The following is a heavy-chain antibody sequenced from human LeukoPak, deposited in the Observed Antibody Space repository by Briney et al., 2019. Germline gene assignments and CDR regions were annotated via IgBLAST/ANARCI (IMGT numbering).Heavy chain of an antibody. CDR1: GGSISSSYYS. V-gene: IGHV4-39*01. D-gene: IGHD3-22*01. J-gene: IGHJ4*02. CDR3: ARHTREYYYDSSGYYYDY. Sequence: PSETLSLTCTVSGGSISSSYYSWGWIRQPPGKGLDWIGTISYSGSTYYNPSLKSRVTISVDTSKNQFSLKLSSVTAADTAVYYCARHTREYYYDSSGYYYDYWGQGTLVTVSS. CDR2: ISYSGST.